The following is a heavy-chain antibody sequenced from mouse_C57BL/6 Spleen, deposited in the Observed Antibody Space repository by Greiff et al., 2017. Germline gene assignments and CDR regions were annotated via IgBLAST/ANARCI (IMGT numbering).Heavy chain of an antibody. V-gene: IGHV1-55*01. D-gene: IGHD2-1*01. CDR3: ARSVYYGNYVGFAY. CDR2: IYPGSGST. Sequence: VQLQQPGAELVKPGASVKMSCKASGYTFTSYWITWVKQRPGQGLEWIGDIYPGSGSTNYNEKFKSKATLTVDTSSSTAYMQLSSLTSEDSAVYYCARSVYYGNYVGFAYWCQGTLVTVSA. J-gene: IGHJ3*01. CDR1: GYTFTSYW.